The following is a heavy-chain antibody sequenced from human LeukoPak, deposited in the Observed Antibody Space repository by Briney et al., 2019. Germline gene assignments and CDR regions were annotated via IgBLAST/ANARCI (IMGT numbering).Heavy chain of an antibody. CDR3: ARNQRSSSSHFDH. J-gene: IGHJ4*02. CDR1: GFTFDDYA. CDR2: ISWDGGST. V-gene: IGHV3-43D*04. D-gene: IGHD6-6*01. Sequence: GGSLRLSRAASGFTFDDYAMHWVRQAPGKGLEWVSLISWDGGSTYYADSVKGRFTISRDNSKNSLYLQMNSLRGEDTAVYYCARNQRSSSSHFDHLGQGTLVTVSS.